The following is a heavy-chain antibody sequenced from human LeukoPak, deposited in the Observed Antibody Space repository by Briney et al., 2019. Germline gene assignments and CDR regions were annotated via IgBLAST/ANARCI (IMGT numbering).Heavy chain of an antibody. J-gene: IGHJ4*02. Sequence: SQTLSLTCTVSGGSISSGDYYWSWIRQPPGKGLEWIGYIYYSGSTYYNPSPKSRVTISVDTSKNQFSLKLSSVTAADTAVYYCARKPIVNSAWYYFDYWGQGTLVTASS. CDR3: ARKPIVNSAWYYFDY. CDR2: IYYSGST. D-gene: IGHD3-22*01. V-gene: IGHV4-30-4*08. CDR1: GGSISSGDYY.